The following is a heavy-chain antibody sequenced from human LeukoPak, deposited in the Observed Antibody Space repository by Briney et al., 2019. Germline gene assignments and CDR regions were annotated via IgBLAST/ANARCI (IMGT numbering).Heavy chain of an antibody. CDR3: ARGLNWNYGTDFDY. J-gene: IGHJ4*02. D-gene: IGHD1-7*01. Sequence: GGSLRLSCAASGFIFSSYWMSWDRQAPGKGLEWVANIKQDGSEKYDVDSVKGRFTISRDNTKNSLYLQMNSLRAEDTAVYYCARGLNWNYGTDFDYWGQGTLVTVSS. CDR2: IKQDGSEK. CDR1: GFIFSSYW. V-gene: IGHV3-7*01.